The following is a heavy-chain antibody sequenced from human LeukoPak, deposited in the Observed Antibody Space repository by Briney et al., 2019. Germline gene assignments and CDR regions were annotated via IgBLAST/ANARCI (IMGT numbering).Heavy chain of an antibody. CDR1: VNSISSGDNY. D-gene: IGHD4-23*01. Sequence: SETLSLTCTVSVNSISSGDNYWSWIRQPAGKGLEWIGRIYTSGSTNYNPSLKSRVTISLDTSKNQFSLKLSSVTAADTAVYYCARGDSTVTPKYFQYWGQGTLVTVSS. CDR2: IYTSGST. V-gene: IGHV4-61*02. CDR3: ARGDSTVTPKYFQY. J-gene: IGHJ1*01.